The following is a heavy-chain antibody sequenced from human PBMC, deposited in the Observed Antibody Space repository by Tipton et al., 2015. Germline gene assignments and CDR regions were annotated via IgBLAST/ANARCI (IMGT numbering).Heavy chain of an antibody. D-gene: IGHD5-18*01. V-gene: IGHV3-21*01. CDR1: GFTFSSYS. Sequence: GSLRLSCAASGFTFSSYSMNWVRQAPGKGLEWVSSISSSSSYIYYADSVKGRFTISRDNAKNSLYLQMNSLRAEDTAVYYCARDPRWGYSYGLFDYWGQGTLVTVSS. CDR2: ISSSSSYI. J-gene: IGHJ4*02. CDR3: ARDPRWGYSYGLFDY.